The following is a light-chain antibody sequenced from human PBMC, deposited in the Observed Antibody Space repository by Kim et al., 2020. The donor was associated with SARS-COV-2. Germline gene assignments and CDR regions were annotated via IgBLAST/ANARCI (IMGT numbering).Light chain of an antibody. CDR1: SLRSYC. Sequence: SSELTQDPAVSVALGQTVRITCQGDSLRSYCATWYQQKPGQAPILVIYGKNNRPSGIPDRFSGSSSGNTASLTITGTQAGDEADYYCNSRDSNNNVLFGGGTQLTVL. J-gene: IGLJ2*01. V-gene: IGLV3-19*01. CDR2: GKN. CDR3: NSRDSNNNVL.